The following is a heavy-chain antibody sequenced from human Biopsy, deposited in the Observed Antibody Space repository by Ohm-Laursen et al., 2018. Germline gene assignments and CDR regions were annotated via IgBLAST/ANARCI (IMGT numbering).Heavy chain of an antibody. CDR3: ARDVGSSGWYYYGMDV. Sequence: SLRLSCSATGFTLSDHNMDWVRLAPGKGLEWVGRTRNNGKTYTKEYAASVKGRFTISRDDSKNSLYLQMNSLKTEDTAVYFCARDVGSSGWYYYGMDVWGQGTRVTVSS. CDR2: TRNNGKTYTK. V-gene: IGHV3-72*01. CDR1: GFTLSDHN. J-gene: IGHJ6*02. D-gene: IGHD6-19*01.